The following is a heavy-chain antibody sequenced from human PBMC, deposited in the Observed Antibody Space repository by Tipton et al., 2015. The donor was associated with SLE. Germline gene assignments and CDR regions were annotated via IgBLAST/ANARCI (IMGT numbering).Heavy chain of an antibody. J-gene: IGHJ2*01. CDR2: IYHTKYNPSLSGYT. Sequence: TLSLTCTVSGGSISSYYWSWIRQPPGKRPEWAGYIYHTKYNPSLSGYTNYKPSLKSRLTISVDSSKNQFSLRLTSVTAADTAVYYCARSGSSGWFFDLWGRGTLVTVSS. CDR3: ARSGSSGWFFDL. CDR1: GGSISSYY. V-gene: IGHV4-59*01.